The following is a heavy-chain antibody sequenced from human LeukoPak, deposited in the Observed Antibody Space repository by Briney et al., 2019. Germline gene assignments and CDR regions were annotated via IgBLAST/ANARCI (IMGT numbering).Heavy chain of an antibody. D-gene: IGHD2-2*01. J-gene: IGHJ4*02. Sequence: GGSLRLSCAASGFTFSSYAMSWVRQAPGKGLEWVSAISGSGGSTYYADSVKGRFTISRDNSKNTLYLQMNSLRAEDTAVYYCAKVVEEDCSSTSCYQTDGVGGYFDYWGQGTLVTVSS. CDR2: ISGSGGST. V-gene: IGHV3-23*01. CDR3: AKVVEEDCSSTSCYQTDGVGGYFDY. CDR1: GFTFSSYA.